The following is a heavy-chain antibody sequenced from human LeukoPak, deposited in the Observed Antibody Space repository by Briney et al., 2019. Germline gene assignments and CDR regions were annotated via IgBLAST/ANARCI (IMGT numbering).Heavy chain of an antibody. CDR2: IYPGDSDT. D-gene: IGHD2-15*01. Sequence: GESLKISCKGSGYSFTSYWIGWVRQMPGKGLEWMGIIYPGDSDTRYSPSFQGQATISADKSISTAYLQWSSLKASDTAMYYCARNIPCSGGSCYWAFDYWGQGTLVTVSS. V-gene: IGHV5-51*01. CDR3: ARNIPCSGGSCYWAFDY. CDR1: GYSFTSYW. J-gene: IGHJ4*02.